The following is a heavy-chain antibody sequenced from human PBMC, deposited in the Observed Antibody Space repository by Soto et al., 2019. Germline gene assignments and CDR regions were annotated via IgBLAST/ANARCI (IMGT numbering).Heavy chain of an antibody. D-gene: IGHD2-2*01. CDR2: TSSSGTYT. J-gene: IGHJ4*02. CDR1: GFAFSDYS. V-gene: IGHV3-21*01. CDR3: ATRYCSSTNCYAFDS. Sequence: GGSLRLSCAASGFAFSDYSMNWVRQAPGKGLEWVSSTSSSGTYTYYGDSVEGRFTISRDNAKNSLYLQMNSLRAEDTAVYYCATRYCSSTNCYAFDSWGQGTLVTVSS.